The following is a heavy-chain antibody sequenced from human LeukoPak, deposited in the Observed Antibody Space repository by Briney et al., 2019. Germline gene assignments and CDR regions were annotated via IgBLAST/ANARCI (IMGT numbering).Heavy chain of an antibody. CDR3: AKDPGYSSGWPGGDY. CDR2: IKQDGSEK. Sequence: GGSLRLSCAASGFTFSSYWMSWVRQAPGKGLEWVANIKQDGSEKYYVDSVKGRFTISRDNAKNSLYLQMNSLRVEDTALYYCAKDPGYSSGWPGGDYWGQGTLVTVSS. V-gene: IGHV3-7*03. D-gene: IGHD6-19*01. J-gene: IGHJ4*02. CDR1: GFTFSSYW.